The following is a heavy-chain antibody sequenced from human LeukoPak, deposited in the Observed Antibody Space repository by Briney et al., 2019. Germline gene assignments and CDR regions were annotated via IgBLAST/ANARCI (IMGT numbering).Heavy chain of an antibody. Sequence: PGGSLRLSCAASGFTFSSYGMHWVRQAPGKGLEWVAFIRYGGSNKYYAYSVKGRFTTSRDNSKNTLYLQMNILTAEKTAEYYCAKDRPRVHGVPGGRGFDYWGQGTLVTVSS. CDR3: AKDRPRVHGVPGGRGFDY. V-gene: IGHV3-30*02. D-gene: IGHD2-15*01. CDR2: IRYGGSNK. J-gene: IGHJ4*02. CDR1: GFTFSSYG.